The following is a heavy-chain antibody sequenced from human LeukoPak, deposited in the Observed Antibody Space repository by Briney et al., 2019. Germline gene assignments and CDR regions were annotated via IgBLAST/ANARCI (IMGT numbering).Heavy chain of an antibody. V-gene: IGHV3-21*01. CDR1: GFTFSSFS. J-gene: IGHJ4*02. D-gene: IGHD3-22*01. Sequence: GGSLRLSCAASGFTFSSFSMNWVRQAPGKGLEWVSSITSTSSHMYYAGSVMGRFTISRDNAKNSLYLQMNSLRAEDTAVYYCAGQWDDSSEGWGQGTLVTVSS. CDR2: ITSTSSHM. CDR3: AGQWDDSSEG.